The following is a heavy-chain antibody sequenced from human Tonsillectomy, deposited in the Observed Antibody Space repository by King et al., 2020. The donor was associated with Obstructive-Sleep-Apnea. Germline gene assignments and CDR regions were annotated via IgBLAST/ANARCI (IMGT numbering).Heavy chain of an antibody. V-gene: IGHV3-30*18. CDR3: EKYSLYTSGSYAMDV. CDR1: GFTFSSFG. D-gene: IGHD3-10*01. Sequence: VQLVESGGGVVQPGRSLRLSCAASGFTFSSFGMHWVRQAPGKGLEWVAVISYDGRNKYYADSVKGRFTISRDNSKNTLYLQMNSLRAEDTAVYYCEKYSLYTSGSYAMDVWAKGPRSPSP. J-gene: IGHJ6*02. CDR2: ISYDGRNK.